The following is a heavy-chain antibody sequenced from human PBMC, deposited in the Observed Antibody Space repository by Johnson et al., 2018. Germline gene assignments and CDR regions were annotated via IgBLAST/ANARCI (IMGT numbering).Heavy chain of an antibody. CDR1: GFTFSIHT. D-gene: IGHD4-17*01. V-gene: IGHV3-23*01. Sequence: VESGGCLRLSCAASGFTFSIHTMNWVRQAPGKGLEWVSSISGGASTTNYADSVKGRFSIPRDNSNNTLFLPMYSRRTEDTAIYYCAKEGNDGDYARHDPFDFWGQGTVVTVSS. CDR2: ISGGASTT. J-gene: IGHJ3*01. CDR3: AKEGNDGDYARHDPFDF.